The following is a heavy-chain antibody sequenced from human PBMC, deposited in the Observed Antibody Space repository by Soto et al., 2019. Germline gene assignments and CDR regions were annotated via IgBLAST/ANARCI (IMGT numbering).Heavy chain of an antibody. CDR3: VRGTVVFTFWFGP. V-gene: IGHV4-59*01. Sequence: PSETLSLTCTVSGGSISSYYWTWIRQPPGKGLEWIGYIYSSGSTNYNPSLKSRVTISVDTSKNQFSLKLSSVTAADTAVYYCVRGTVVFTFWFGPWGHVTLLTV. J-gene: IGHJ5*02. CDR2: IYSSGST. CDR1: GGSISSYY. D-gene: IGHD3-22*01.